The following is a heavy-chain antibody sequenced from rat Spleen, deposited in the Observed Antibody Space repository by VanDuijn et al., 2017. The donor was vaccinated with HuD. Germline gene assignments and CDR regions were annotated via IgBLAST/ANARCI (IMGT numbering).Heavy chain of an antibody. Sequence: EVQLVESGGGLVQPGRSLKLSCVASGVTFNNYWMNWIRQAPGKGLEWVAAITHTGDSTFYPDSVKGRFTISRDNAKSTLYLQMDSLRSEDTATYYCATESYPAPDWFAYWGQGTLVTVSS. CDR2: ITHTGDST. J-gene: IGHJ3*01. CDR1: GVTFNNYW. CDR3: ATESYPAPDWFAY. D-gene: IGHD1-4*01. V-gene: IGHV5-31*01.